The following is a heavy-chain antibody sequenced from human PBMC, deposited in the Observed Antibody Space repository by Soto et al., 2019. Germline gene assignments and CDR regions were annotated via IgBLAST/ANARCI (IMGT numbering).Heavy chain of an antibody. CDR1: GYTFTNYW. V-gene: IGHV5-51*01. J-gene: IGHJ6*02. Sequence: PGESLKISCKASGYTFTNYWIGWVRQMPGKGLEWMGIIYPVDSDTNYNPSFQGQVTISADSSITTAYLRWTSLKASDTAIYYCAASIFYYCMDVWGQGTTVTVSS. CDR2: IYPVDSDT. CDR3: AASIFYYCMDV.